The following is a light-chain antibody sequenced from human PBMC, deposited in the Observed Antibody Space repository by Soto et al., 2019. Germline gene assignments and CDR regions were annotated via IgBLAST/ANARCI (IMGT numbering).Light chain of an antibody. Sequence: EIVMTQSPATLSVSPGERATLSCRASQSVSTKLAWYQQKPGQAPRLLIYDTSTRATGIPARFSGSGSETDFTLTISSLEPEDFAVYYCQQRSDWPRTFGQGTRLEIK. V-gene: IGKV3-11*01. CDR1: QSVSTK. CDR3: QQRSDWPRT. J-gene: IGKJ5*01. CDR2: DTS.